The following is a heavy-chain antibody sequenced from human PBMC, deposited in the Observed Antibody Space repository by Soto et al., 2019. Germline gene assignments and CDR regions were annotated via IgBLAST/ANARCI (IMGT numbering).Heavy chain of an antibody. D-gene: IGHD3-10*01. CDR1: DGSFSVYY. J-gene: IGHJ4*02. V-gene: IGHV4-34*01. CDR2: INHSGST. Sequence: PSETLSLTCAVYDGSFSVYYWSWIRQPPGKGLEWIGEINHSGSTNYNPSLKSRVTISVDTSKNQFSLRLRSVTAADTAVSYCARGRGVLNFWGQGTLVTVS. CDR3: ARGRGVLNF.